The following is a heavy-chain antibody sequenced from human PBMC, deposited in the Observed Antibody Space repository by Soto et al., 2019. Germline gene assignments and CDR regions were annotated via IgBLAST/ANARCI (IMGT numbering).Heavy chain of an antibody. V-gene: IGHV3-23*01. Sequence: EVQLLESGGGLVQPGGSLRLSCAASGFAFSSYAMSWVRQAPGKGLEWVSAISGSGDAINYADPVKGRFIISRDNSKNTLYLQMTSLRAEDTALYYCKPTLVSGMDVWGQGTTVTVSS. J-gene: IGHJ6*02. CDR3: KPTLVSGMDV. CDR1: GFAFSSYA. CDR2: ISGSGDAI.